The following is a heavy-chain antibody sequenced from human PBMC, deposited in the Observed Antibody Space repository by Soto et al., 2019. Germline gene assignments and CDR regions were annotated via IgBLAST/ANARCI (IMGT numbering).Heavy chain of an antibody. V-gene: IGHV4-34*01. CDR2: INHSGST. CDR3: ARAGDNSGYSDY. CDR1: GGSFSGHY. J-gene: IGHJ4*02. Sequence: SETLSLTCAVYGGSFSGHYWSWIRQPPGKGLEWIGEINHSGSTNYNPSLKSRVTMSVDTSKNQFSLNLISVTAADTAVYYCARAGDNSGYSDYWGQGTLVTVSS. D-gene: IGHD3-22*01.